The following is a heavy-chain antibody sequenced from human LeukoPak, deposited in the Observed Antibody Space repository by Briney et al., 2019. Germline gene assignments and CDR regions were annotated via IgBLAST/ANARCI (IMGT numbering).Heavy chain of an antibody. V-gene: IGHV3-74*01. D-gene: IGHD1-7*01. CDR1: GGSISSYY. J-gene: IGHJ4*02. Sequence: ETLSLTCTVSGGSISSYYWSWIRQPPGKGLVWVSRINTDGSSTSYADSVKGRFTISRDNAKNTLYLQMNSLRADDTAVYYCARDFPRTGTTGYWGQGTLVTVSS. CDR3: ARDFPRTGTTGY. CDR2: INTDGSST.